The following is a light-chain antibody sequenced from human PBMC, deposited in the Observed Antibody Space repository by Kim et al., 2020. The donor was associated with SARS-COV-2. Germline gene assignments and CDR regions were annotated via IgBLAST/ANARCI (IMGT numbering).Light chain of an antibody. CDR1: KLGDKY. Sequence: SYELTQPPSVSVSPGQTASITCSGDKLGDKYASWYQQRPGQSPVLVIYQDNKRPSGIPERFSGSNSGNTATLTISGTQAMDEADYYCQAWDSSTYVFGTGTKDTVL. V-gene: IGLV3-1*01. CDR2: QDN. J-gene: IGLJ1*01. CDR3: QAWDSSTYV.